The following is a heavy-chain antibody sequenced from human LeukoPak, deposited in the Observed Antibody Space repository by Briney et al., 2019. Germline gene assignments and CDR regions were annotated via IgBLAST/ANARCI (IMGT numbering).Heavy chain of an antibody. CDR2: ISWNSGSI. Sequence: PGGSLRLSCAASGFTFDDYAMHWVRQAPGKGLEWVSGISWNSGSIGYADSVKGRFTISRDNAKNSLYLQMNSLRAEDTALYYCAKDRYGGNSGYFQHWGQGTPVTVSS. CDR1: GFTFDDYA. V-gene: IGHV3-9*01. CDR3: AKDRYGGNSGYFQH. D-gene: IGHD4-23*01. J-gene: IGHJ1*01.